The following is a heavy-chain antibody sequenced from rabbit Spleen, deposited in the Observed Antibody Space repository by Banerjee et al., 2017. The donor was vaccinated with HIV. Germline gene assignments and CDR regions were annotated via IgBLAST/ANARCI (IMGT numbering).Heavy chain of an antibody. CDR3: ASGADYAYGGYDL. J-gene: IGHJ4*01. D-gene: IGHD6-1*01. CDR2: IYAAKGST. Sequence: QSLEESGGDLVKPGASLTLTCTASGFSFSSSDYMCWVRQAPGKGLEWIGIIYAAKGSTDYASWVNGRFTISKTSSTTVTLQMTSLTAADTATYFCASGADYAYGGYDLWGQGTLVTVS. V-gene: IGHV1S40*01. CDR1: GFSFSSSDY.